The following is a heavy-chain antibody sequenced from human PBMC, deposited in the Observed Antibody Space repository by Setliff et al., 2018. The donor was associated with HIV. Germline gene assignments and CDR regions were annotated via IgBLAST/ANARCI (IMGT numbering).Heavy chain of an antibody. J-gene: IGHJ5*02. CDR2: ISIYNGNT. V-gene: IGHV1-18*01. Sequence: ASVKVSCKASGYTFTSYDISWVRQAPGQGLEWMGWISIYNGNTKYAQKFQSRVTMTTDTSTSTAYMELRSLRSDDTAVYYCASSIPTEQGPWFDPWGQGTLVTVSS. CDR3: ASSIPTEQGPWFDP. D-gene: IGHD4-17*01. CDR1: GYTFTSYD.